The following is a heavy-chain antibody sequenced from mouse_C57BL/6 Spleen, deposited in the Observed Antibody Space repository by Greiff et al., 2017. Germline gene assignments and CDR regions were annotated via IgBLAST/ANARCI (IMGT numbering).Heavy chain of an antibody. V-gene: IGHV1-55*01. CDR2: IYPGSGST. Sequence: QVQLQQSGAELVKPGASVKMSCKASGYTFTSYWITWVKQRPGQGLEWIGDIYPGSGSTNYNEKFKSKATLTVDTSSSTAYMQLSSLTSEDSAVYYCARSADYYGSSPYFDYWGQGTTLTVSS. CDR3: ARSADYYGSSPYFDY. D-gene: IGHD1-1*01. J-gene: IGHJ2*01. CDR1: GYTFTSYW.